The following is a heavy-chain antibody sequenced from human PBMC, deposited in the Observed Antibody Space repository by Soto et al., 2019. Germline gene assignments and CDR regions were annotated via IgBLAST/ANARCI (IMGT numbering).Heavy chain of an antibody. Sequence: QVQLQESGPGLVKPSQTLSLTCTVSGGSISSGGYYWSWIRQHPGKGLEWIGYIYYSGSTYYNPSLKSRVTISVDTSKNQFSLKLSSVTAADTAVYYCAREGEDTAMVGPGIDWGQGTLVTVSS. CDR2: IYYSGST. CDR1: GGSISSGGYY. D-gene: IGHD5-18*01. CDR3: AREGEDTAMVGPGID. V-gene: IGHV4-31*03. J-gene: IGHJ4*02.